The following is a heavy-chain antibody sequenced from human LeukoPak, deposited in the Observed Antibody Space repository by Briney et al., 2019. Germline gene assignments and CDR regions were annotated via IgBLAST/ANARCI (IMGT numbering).Heavy chain of an antibody. V-gene: IGHV1-69*06. Sequence: SVKVSCKASGGTFSSYAISWVRQAPGQGLEWMGGIIPIFGTANYAQKFQGRDTITADKSTSTAYMELSSLRSEDTAVYYCASDSGYAHSQGYWGQGTLVTVSS. D-gene: IGHD5-12*01. CDR3: ASDSGYAHSQGY. CDR1: GGTFSSYA. CDR2: IIPIFGTA. J-gene: IGHJ4*02.